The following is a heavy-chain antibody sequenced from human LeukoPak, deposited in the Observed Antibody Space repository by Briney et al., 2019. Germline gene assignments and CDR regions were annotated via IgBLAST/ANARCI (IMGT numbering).Heavy chain of an antibody. D-gene: IGHD6-13*01. Sequence: SETLSLTCAVYGGSFSGYYWSWIRQPPGKGLEWIGEINHSGSTNNNPSLKSRVTISVDRSKNQFSLKLSSVTAADTAVYYCARDLGSSWSVDAFDIWGQGTMVTVSS. J-gene: IGHJ3*02. CDR1: GGSFSGYY. CDR2: INHSGST. CDR3: ARDLGSSWSVDAFDI. V-gene: IGHV4-34*01.